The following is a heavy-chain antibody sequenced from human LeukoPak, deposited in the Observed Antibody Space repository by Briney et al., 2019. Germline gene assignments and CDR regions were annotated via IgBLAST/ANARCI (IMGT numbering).Heavy chain of an antibody. CDR1: GYTFTGYY. V-gene: IGHV1-2*02. D-gene: IGHD6-13*01. Sequence: ASVKVSCKASGYTFTGYYIHWVRQAPGQGLEWMGWINPNSGGTNYAQKFQGRVTMTRDTSISTAYMKLSRLRSDDTAVYYCARGGVIAAAGTWYYYYGMDVWGQGTTVTVSS. J-gene: IGHJ6*02. CDR3: ARGGVIAAAGTWYYYYGMDV. CDR2: INPNSGGT.